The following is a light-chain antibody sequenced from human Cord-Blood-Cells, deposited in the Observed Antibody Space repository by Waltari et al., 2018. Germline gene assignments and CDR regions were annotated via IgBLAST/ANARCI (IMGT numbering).Light chain of an antibody. CDR3: MQALQTPLT. Sequence: DIVMTQSPLSLPVTPGDPASISCRSSQSLLHSNGYNYLDWYLQKPGQSPQLLIYLGSNRASGVPDRFSGSGSGTDFTLKISRAEAEDVGVYYCMQALQTPLTFGGGTKVEIK. CDR2: LGS. J-gene: IGKJ4*01. CDR1: QSLLHSNGYNY. V-gene: IGKV2-28*01.